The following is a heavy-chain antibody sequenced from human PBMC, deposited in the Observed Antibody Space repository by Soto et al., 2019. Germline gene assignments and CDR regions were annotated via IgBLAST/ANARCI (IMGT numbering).Heavy chain of an antibody. Sequence: GGSLRFSCAASGFTFSSYWMHWVRQAPGKGLVWVSRINSDGSSTSYADSVKGRFTISRDNAKNTLYLQMNSLRAEDTAVYYCARGTPEREFGELLFTKFSWVDYWGQGTLVTVSS. V-gene: IGHV3-74*01. J-gene: IGHJ4*02. D-gene: IGHD3-10*01. CDR1: GFTFSSYW. CDR2: INSDGSST. CDR3: ARGTPEREFGELLFTKFSWVDY.